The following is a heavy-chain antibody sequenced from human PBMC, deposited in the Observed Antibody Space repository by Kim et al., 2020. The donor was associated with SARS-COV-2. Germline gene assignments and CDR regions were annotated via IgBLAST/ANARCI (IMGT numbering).Heavy chain of an antibody. CDR2: ISYDGSNK. D-gene: IGHD6-13*01. CDR3: ARDWGAAAGTVFYYFDY. CDR1: GFTFSSYA. J-gene: IGHJ4*02. Sequence: GGSLRLSCAASGFTFSSYAMHWVRQAPGKGLEWVAVISYDGSNKYYADSVKGRFTISRDNSKNTLYLQMNSLRAEDTAVYYCARDWGAAAGTVFYYFDYWGQGTLVTVSS. V-gene: IGHV3-30*04.